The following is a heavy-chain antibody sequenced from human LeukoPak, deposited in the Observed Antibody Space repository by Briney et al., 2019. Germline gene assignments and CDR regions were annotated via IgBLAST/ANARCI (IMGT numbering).Heavy chain of an antibody. CDR2: IYYSGST. J-gene: IGHJ6*03. CDR1: GGSISSYY. CDR3: ARALRLPNYYYYYMDV. V-gene: IGHV4-59*01. Sequence: SETLSLTCTVSGGSISSYYWSWIRQPPGKGLEWIGYIYYSGSTNYNPSLKSRVTISVDTSKNQFSLKLSSVTAADTAVYYCARALRLPNYYYYYMDVWGKGTTVTISS. D-gene: IGHD5-18*01.